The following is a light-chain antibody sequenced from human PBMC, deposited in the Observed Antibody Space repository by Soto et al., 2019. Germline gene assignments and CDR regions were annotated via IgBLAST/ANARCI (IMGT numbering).Light chain of an antibody. V-gene: IGKV1-12*01. CDR1: QSVSIW. CDR3: QQANSFPIT. Sequence: DIHLTQSPSTLSASVGDRVTITCRASQSVSIWLAWYQQKPGKAPTLLISPTSSLESGVPSRFSGSGSGTDFTLTISSLQPEDFATYYCQQANSFPITFGQGTRLEIK. J-gene: IGKJ5*01. CDR2: PTS.